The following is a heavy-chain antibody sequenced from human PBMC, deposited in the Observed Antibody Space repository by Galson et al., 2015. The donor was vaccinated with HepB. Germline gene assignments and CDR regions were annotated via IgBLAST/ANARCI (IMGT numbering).Heavy chain of an antibody. CDR1: GYTFTSYD. J-gene: IGHJ4*02. D-gene: IGHD1-26*01. V-gene: IGHV1-8*01. Sequence: SVKVSRKASGYTFTSYDTNWVRQATGQGLEWMGWMNPNSGNTGYAQKFQGRVTMTRNTSISTAYMELGSLRSEDTAVYYCARGLRIGSYSGIGYWGQGTLVTVSS. CDR3: ARGLRIGSYSGIGY. CDR2: MNPNSGNT.